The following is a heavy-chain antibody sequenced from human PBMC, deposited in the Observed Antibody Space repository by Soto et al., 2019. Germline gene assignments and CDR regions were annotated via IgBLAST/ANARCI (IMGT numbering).Heavy chain of an antibody. J-gene: IGHJ3*02. CDR3: ARDRYCGGDCYSRDAFDI. CDR2: ISAYNGNT. CDR1: GYTFTSYG. V-gene: IGHV1-18*01. Sequence: QVQLVQSGAEVKKPGASVKVSCKASGYTFTSYGISWVRQAPGQGREWMGWISAYNGNTNYAQKLQGRVTMTTDTSTSTAYMELRSLRSDDTAVYYCARDRYCGGDCYSRDAFDIWGQGTMVTVSS. D-gene: IGHD2-21*02.